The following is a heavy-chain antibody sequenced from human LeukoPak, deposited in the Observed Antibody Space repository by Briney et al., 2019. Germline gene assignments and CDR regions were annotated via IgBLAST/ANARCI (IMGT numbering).Heavy chain of an antibody. CDR2: IYPGESDT. D-gene: IGHD5-18*01. V-gene: IGHV5-51*01. J-gene: IGHJ4*02. CDR3: ARSPDPSGYSYGSDY. CDR1: GYSFTSYW. Sequence: GESLKISCKGSGYSFTSYWIGWVRQMPGKGLEWMGIIYPGESDTRYSPSFQGQVTISADKSISTAYLQWSSLKASDTAMYYCARSPDPSGYSYGSDYWGQGTLVTVSS.